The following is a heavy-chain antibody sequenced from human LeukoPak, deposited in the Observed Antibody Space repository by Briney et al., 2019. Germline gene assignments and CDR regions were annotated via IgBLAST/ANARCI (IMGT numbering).Heavy chain of an antibody. V-gene: IGHV4-59*01. Sequence: SETLSLTCTVSGGSISSYYWSWIRQPPGKGLEWIGFIYYSGSANYNPSLRSRVTISVDTSKNQFSLKLTSVTAADTAVYYCARTGVVAASYFFDYWGQGTLVTVSS. CDR2: IYYSGSA. D-gene: IGHD5-12*01. CDR1: GGSISSYY. J-gene: IGHJ4*02. CDR3: ARTGVVAASYFFDY.